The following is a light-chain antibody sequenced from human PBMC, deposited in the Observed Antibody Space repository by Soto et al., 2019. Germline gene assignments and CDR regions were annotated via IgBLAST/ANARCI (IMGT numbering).Light chain of an antibody. CDR3: QQRSSWPPTIT. V-gene: IGKV3-11*01. CDR1: QSVSTY. Sequence: EIVLAQSPATLSLSAWERATLSCMASQSVSTYLSWYQQRPGQAPRLLIYDASYRATDIPPRLSGSGSGTDFALTISSLEPEDFAVYYCQQRSSWPPTITFGQGTRLEIK. CDR2: DAS. J-gene: IGKJ5*01.